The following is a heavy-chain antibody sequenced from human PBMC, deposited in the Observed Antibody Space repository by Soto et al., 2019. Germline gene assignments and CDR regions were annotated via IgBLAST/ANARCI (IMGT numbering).Heavy chain of an antibody. CDR1: GFTFSSYA. Sequence: GGSLRLSCAASGFTFSSYAMHWVRQAPGKGLEWVAVISYDGSNKYYADSVKGRFTISRDNSKNTLYLQMNSLRAEDTAVYYCARVSGWPHFDYWGQGTLVTVSS. CDR2: ISYDGSNK. J-gene: IGHJ4*02. CDR3: ARVSGWPHFDY. D-gene: IGHD6-19*01. V-gene: IGHV3-30-3*01.